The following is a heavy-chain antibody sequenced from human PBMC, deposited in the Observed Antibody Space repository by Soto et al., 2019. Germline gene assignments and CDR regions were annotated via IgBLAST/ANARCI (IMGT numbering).Heavy chain of an antibody. V-gene: IGHV4-39*01. Sequence: SETLSLTCTVSGGSISSSSYYWGWIRQPPGKGLEWIGSIYYSGSTYYNPSLKSRVTISVDTSKNQFSLKLSSVTAADTAVYYCARQRVDTAMVSKGRIDHYYYYGMDVWGQGTTVTVSS. D-gene: IGHD5-18*01. CDR2: IYYSGST. CDR3: ARQRVDTAMVSKGRIDHYYYYGMDV. J-gene: IGHJ6*02. CDR1: GGSISSSSYY.